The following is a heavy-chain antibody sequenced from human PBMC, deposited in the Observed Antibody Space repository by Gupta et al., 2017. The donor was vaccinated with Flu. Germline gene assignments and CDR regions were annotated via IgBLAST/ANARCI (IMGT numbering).Heavy chain of an antibody. V-gene: IGHV3-21*01. J-gene: IGHJ4*01. CDR2: ISSDSEYI. CDR3: ARVGYASSSEPGPFDF. D-gene: IGHD6-6*01. Sequence: GKGLEWVSFISSDSEYIYYADAVKGRFTISRDNAQNSLYLQMNSLRAEDTAVYYCARVGYASSSEPGPFDFCGHGTLVTVSS.